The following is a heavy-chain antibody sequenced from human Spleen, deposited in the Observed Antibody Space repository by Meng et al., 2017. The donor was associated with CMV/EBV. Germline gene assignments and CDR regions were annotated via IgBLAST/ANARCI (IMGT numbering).Heavy chain of an antibody. CDR2: IYPNSGGA. CDR3: ARFATHFHYYGLDV. V-gene: IGHV1-2*06. J-gene: IGHJ6*02. D-gene: IGHD1-26*01. CDR1: GYTFTDYY. Sequence: SGYTFTDYYIHWVRQAPGQGLEWMGRIYPNSGGADSAQKFQGRVTMTRDTSVSTAYLELRGLKSGDTAVYYCARFATHFHYYGLDVWGLGTTVTVSS.